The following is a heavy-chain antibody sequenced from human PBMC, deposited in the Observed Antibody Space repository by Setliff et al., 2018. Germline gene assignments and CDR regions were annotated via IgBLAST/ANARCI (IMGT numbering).Heavy chain of an antibody. CDR3: TRGPNLYGDLDS. J-gene: IGHJ4*02. Sequence: SETLSLTCTVSGGSLSGSLRGYAVFWGWIRQSPGKELEWIGSAYYNGDSYYNPSLKSRVTMSVDTSRNQFSLHLISVTAADTAVYYCTRGPNLYGDLDSWGLGTLVTVSS. V-gene: IGHV4-39*01. CDR1: GGSLSGSLRGYAVF. D-gene: IGHD4-17*01. CDR2: AYYNGDS.